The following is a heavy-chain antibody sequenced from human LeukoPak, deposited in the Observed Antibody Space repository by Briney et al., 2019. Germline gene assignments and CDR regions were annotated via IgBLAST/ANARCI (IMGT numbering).Heavy chain of an antibody. D-gene: IGHD6-13*01. CDR1: GDSFPSYW. CDR3: ARYSNLISGAGWVDY. J-gene: IGHJ4*02. Sequence: GESLKISCKGAGDSFPSYWIAWVRQMPGKGLEWMGIIYPGDSETRYSPSFQGQVTFSADRSISTAYLQWSSLKASDTAMYYCARYSNLISGAGWVDYWGQGTLVTVSS. CDR2: IYPGDSET. V-gene: IGHV5-51*01.